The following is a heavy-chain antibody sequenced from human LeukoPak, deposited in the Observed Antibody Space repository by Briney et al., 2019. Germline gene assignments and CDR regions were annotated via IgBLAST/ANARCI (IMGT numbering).Heavy chain of an antibody. V-gene: IGHV4-59*01. CDR1: GGSINTYY. Sequence: SETLSLTCTISGGSINTYYWNWIRQPPCKGLHWIGYISYSGSPKYNPSLKSRVTISIDTSRSQFSLKLNSVTAADTAMYYCARKGDYVWGSYRYSWYFDYWGQGTLVTVSS. D-gene: IGHD3-16*02. CDR3: ARKGDYVWGSYRYSWYFDY. CDR2: ISYSGSP. J-gene: IGHJ4*02.